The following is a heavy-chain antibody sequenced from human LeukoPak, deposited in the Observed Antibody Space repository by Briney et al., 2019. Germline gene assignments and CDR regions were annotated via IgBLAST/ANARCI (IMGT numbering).Heavy chain of an antibody. CDR2: IKPDSGGT. Sequence: ASVKVSCKPSVYTFTGYYIHWVRESPGQRGEWMGWIKPDSGGTNYAQNFQGRVTMTRDTSISTAYMELNRLRSDDTAVYYCARVASAVYPDYWGQGTLVTVSS. D-gene: IGHD5/OR15-5a*01. J-gene: IGHJ4*02. CDR3: ARVASAVYPDY. V-gene: IGHV1-2*02. CDR1: VYTFTGYY.